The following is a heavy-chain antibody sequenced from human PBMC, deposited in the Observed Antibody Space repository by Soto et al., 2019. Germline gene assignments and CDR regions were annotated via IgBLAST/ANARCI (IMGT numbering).Heavy chain of an antibody. V-gene: IGHV4-31*03. J-gene: IGHJ4*02. CDR1: GGSIKSGDYY. Sequence: QVQLQESGPGLVKPSQTLSLTCTVSGGSIKSGDYYWSWIRLHPGKGLEWIGYIYYSGSTHYNPSLKSRVTISVDTSKNQFSLRLSSVTAADTAVYYCASEGSESYSFDYWGQGTLVTVSS. CDR2: IYYSGST. D-gene: IGHD3-10*01. CDR3: ASEGSESYSFDY.